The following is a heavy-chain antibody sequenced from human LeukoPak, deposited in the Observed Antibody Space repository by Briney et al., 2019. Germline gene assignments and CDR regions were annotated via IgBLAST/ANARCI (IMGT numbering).Heavy chain of an antibody. CDR3: ARDRTYAVGATGVYWFDP. D-gene: IGHD1-26*01. Sequence: SQTLSLTCAISGDSVSSNSAAWNWIRQSPSRGLEWLGRTYYRSKWYNDYAVSVKSRITINPDTSKNQFSLQLNSVTPEDTAVYYCARDRTYAVGATGVYWFDPWGQGTLVTVSS. CDR2: TYYRSKWYN. CDR1: GDSVSSNSAA. V-gene: IGHV6-1*01. J-gene: IGHJ5*02.